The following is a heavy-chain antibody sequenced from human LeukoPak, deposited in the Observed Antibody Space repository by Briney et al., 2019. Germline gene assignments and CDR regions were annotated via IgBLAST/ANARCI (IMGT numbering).Heavy chain of an antibody. CDR1: GGTFSSYA. Sequence: SVKVSCKASGGTFSSYAISWVRQAPGQGLEWMGGIIPIFGTANYAQKFQGRVTITTVESTSTAYMELSSLRSEDTAVYYCARANCTNGVCFNWFDPWGQGTLVTVSS. D-gene: IGHD2-8*01. J-gene: IGHJ5*02. CDR3: ARANCTNGVCFNWFDP. V-gene: IGHV1-69*05. CDR2: IIPIFGTA.